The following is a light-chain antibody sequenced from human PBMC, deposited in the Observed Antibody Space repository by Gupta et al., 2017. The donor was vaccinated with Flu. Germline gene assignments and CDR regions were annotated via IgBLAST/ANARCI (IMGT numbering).Light chain of an antibody. CDR1: QSDSSY. CDR3: QQRSNWPLT. J-gene: IGKJ4*01. CDR2: DAS. V-gene: IGKV3-11*01. Sequence: TVLKQSLATLPSSPGARANLSCRASQSDSSYLAWDQQKPGQAPRLPIYDASNRATGIPARFSGSGSGTDFTLTISSLEPEDCAVYYCQQRSNWPLTFGGGTKVEIK.